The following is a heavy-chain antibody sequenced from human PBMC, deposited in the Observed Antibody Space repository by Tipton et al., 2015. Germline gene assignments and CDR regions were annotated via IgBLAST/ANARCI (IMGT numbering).Heavy chain of an antibody. J-gene: IGHJ6*02. CDR3: ARDQTTRYYYGMDV. D-gene: IGHD1/OR15-1a*01. V-gene: IGHV3-30*03. Sequence: SLRLSCAASGFTFGNFAMHWVRQVPGRGLEWVALISFEGKETYYADSVRGRFTISRDNSEKTVFLQMNSLRPDDTAVYYCARDQTTRYYYGMDVWGQGTTVTVSS. CDR2: ISFEGKET. CDR1: GFTFGNFA.